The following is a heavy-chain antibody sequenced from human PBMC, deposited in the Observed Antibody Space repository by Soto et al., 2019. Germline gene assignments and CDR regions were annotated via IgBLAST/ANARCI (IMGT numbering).Heavy chain of an antibody. CDR3: STCIMVGGWFALNYHHAMDV. J-gene: IGHJ6*02. Sequence: QVQLVPSGAEVKKPGASVTVSCKTSGYTFSNYGINWVRQDPGQGLEWMGWISGNNGNTNYAQTVQRRVTMTTDTYSGTVYMELGSLISADTAIYYSSTCIMVGGWFALNYHHAMDVWGQ. D-gene: IGHD6-19*01. CDR1: GYTFSNYG. V-gene: IGHV1-18*01. CDR2: ISGNNGNT.